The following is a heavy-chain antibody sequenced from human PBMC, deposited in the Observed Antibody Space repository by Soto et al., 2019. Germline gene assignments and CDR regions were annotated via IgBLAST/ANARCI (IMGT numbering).Heavy chain of an antibody. Sequence: SWCYYRFRKSKHPGKGLEWIGSFYNGGSTYYNPSLKSRVTISVDTSKNQFSLKLSSVTAADTFLYFSTRRHRIYISGHYWG. CDR1: SWCYY. CDR2: FYNGGST. V-gene: IGHV4-39*01. CDR3: TRRHRIYISGHY. J-gene: IGHJ4*01. D-gene: IGHD2-2*02.